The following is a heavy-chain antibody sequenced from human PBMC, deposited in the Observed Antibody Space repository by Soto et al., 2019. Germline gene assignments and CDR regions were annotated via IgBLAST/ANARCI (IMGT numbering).Heavy chain of an antibody. CDR1: GYSFTSYW. D-gene: IGHD5-18*01. CDR2: IDSSDSYT. CDR3: ARLGTDTAMVTYGMDV. V-gene: IGHV5-10-1*01. J-gene: IGHJ6*02. Sequence: GESLKISCNGSGYSFTSYWISWVRQMPGKGLEWMGRIDSSDSYTNYSPSFQGHVTISADKSISTAYLQWSSLKASDTAMYYCARLGTDTAMVTYGMDVWGQGTKVTVSS.